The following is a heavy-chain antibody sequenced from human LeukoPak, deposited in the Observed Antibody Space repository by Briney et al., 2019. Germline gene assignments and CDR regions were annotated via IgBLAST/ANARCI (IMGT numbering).Heavy chain of an antibody. CDR2: IKQGGSEK. Sequence: GGSLRLSCAASGFTFSSYWMSWVRQAPGKGLEWVANIKQGGSEKYYVDSVKGRFTISRDNAKNSLYLQMNSLRAEDTAVYYCASRYYDTSPREADYWGQGTLVTVSS. CDR3: ASRYYDTSPREADY. D-gene: IGHD3-22*01. CDR1: GFTFSSYW. V-gene: IGHV3-7*01. J-gene: IGHJ4*02.